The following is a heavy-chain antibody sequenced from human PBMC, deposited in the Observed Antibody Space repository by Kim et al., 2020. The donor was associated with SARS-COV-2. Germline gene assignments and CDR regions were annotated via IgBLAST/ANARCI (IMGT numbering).Heavy chain of an antibody. CDR2: NAGNGNT. J-gene: IGHJ6*04. Sequence: NAGNGNTKYSQKFQGRVTITRDTSASTAYMELSSLRSEDTAVYYCSSSDVWGKGTTVTVSS. CDR3: SSSDV. D-gene: IGHD6-6*01. V-gene: IGHV1-3*01.